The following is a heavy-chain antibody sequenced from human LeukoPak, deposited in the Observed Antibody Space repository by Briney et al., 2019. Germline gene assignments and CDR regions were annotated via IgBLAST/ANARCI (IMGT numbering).Heavy chain of an antibody. J-gene: IGHJ4*02. V-gene: IGHV4-34*01. CDR2: INHSGST. D-gene: IGHD1-1*01. Sequence: SETLSLTCAVYGGSFSGYYRSWIRQPPGKGLEWIGEINHSGSTNYNPSLKSRVTISVDTSKNQFSLKLSSVTAADTAVYYCASGWNDDYWGQGTLVTVSS. CDR1: GGSFSGYY. CDR3: ASGWNDDY.